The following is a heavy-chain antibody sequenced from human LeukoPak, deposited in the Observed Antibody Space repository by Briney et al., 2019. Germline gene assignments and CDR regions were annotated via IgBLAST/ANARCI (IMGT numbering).Heavy chain of an antibody. CDR3: ARVSGWDFDY. V-gene: IGHV3-30*03. Sequence: PGRSLRLSCAASGFPFSDYGMYWVRQAPGKGLEWLAVISHDGNNKYYADSVKGRITISRDNSMNTLYLQMNSLRAEDTAVYYCARVSGWDFDYWGQGALVTVSS. CDR1: GFPFSDYG. J-gene: IGHJ4*02. D-gene: IGHD6-25*01. CDR2: ISHDGNNK.